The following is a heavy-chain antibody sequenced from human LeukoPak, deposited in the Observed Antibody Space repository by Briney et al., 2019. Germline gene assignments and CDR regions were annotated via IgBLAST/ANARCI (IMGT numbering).Heavy chain of an antibody. D-gene: IGHD6-13*01. CDR3: ARAPRNSSTMLDY. J-gene: IGHJ4*02. CDR1: GYTFTNYW. V-gene: IGHV1-46*01. CDR2: INPNYGST. Sequence: GASVKVSCKASGYTFTNYWIQWVRQAPGQGLEWVALINPNYGSTTYAHKFQGRVTMTRDTSTSTVYMDLSSLTSEDTAVYYCARAPRNSSTMLDYWGQGTLVTVSS.